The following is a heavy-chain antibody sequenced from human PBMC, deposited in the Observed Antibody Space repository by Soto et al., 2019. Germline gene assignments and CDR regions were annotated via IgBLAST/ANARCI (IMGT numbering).Heavy chain of an antibody. CDR1: GFSLSNARMG. CDR2: IFSNDEK. Sequence: QVTLKESGTVLVKPTETLTLTFTVSGFSLSNARMGVSWIRQPPGKALEWLAHIFSNDEKSYITSLKSRLTISKDTSKSQVVLTMTNMDPVDTATYYCARKIVGATSLSFDLWGRGTLVTVSS. CDR3: ARKIVGATSLSFDL. D-gene: IGHD1-26*01. J-gene: IGHJ2*01. V-gene: IGHV2-26*01.